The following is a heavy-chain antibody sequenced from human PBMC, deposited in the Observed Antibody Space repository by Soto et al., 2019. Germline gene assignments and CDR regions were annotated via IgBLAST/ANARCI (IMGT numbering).Heavy chain of an antibody. J-gene: IGHJ4*02. CDR3: AKIRDYYDSSGYPPYFFDY. Sequence: GGSLRLSCAASGFTFSSYAMSWVRQAPGKGLEWVSAISGSGGSTYYADSVKGRFTISRDNSKNTLYLQMNSLRAEDTAVYYCAKIRDYYDSSGYPPYFFDYWGQGTLVTVSS. D-gene: IGHD3-22*01. CDR1: GFTFSSYA. V-gene: IGHV3-23*01. CDR2: ISGSGGST.